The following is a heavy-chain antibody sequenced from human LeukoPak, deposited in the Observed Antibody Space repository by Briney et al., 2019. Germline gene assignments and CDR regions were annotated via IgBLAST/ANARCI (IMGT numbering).Heavy chain of an antibody. D-gene: IGHD2-2*01. CDR1: GFTFSSYA. J-gene: IGHJ6*02. Sequence: PGGSLRLSCAAAGFTFSSYAMHWVRQAPGKGLEWVAVISYDGSNKYYADSVKGRFTISRDNSKNTLYLQMNSLRAEDTAVYYCAKDGPPRYQPPRFGMDVWGQGTTVTVSS. CDR3: AKDGPPRYQPPRFGMDV. V-gene: IGHV3-30-3*01. CDR2: ISYDGSNK.